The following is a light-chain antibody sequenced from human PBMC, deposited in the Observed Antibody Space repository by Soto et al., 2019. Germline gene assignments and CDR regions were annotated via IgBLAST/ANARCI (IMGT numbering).Light chain of an antibody. J-gene: IGKJ3*01. V-gene: IGKV1-12*01. CDR1: QGVGGW. Sequence: IQMTQSPSSVSASVGDRVTMTCRASQGVGGWLAWYQQKPGKVPKLLIYATSSLHSGVPSRFSGSGSGTDCTLSISSLQPEDFATYYCQQTHSLPLSFGPGTKVDIK. CDR3: QQTHSLPLS. CDR2: ATS.